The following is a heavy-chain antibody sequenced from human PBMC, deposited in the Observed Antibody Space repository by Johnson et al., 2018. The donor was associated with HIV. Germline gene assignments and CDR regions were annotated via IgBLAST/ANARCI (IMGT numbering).Heavy chain of an antibody. CDR1: GFTFSDYY. V-gene: IGHV3-11*01. D-gene: IGHD6-25*01. J-gene: IGHJ3*02. CDR2: ISSTVSTI. Sequence: QVQLVESGGGLVKPGGSLRLSCAASGFTFSDYYMGWIRQAPGKGLEWVSDISSTVSTINYADSVRGRFTISRDNAKNSLYLQMNSLRSEDTALYYCARDCPSAVSREYAFDIWGQGTMVTVSS. CDR3: ARDCPSAVSREYAFDI.